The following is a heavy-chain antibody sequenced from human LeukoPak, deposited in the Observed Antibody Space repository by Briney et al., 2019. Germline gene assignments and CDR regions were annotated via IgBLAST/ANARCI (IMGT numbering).Heavy chain of an antibody. J-gene: IGHJ4*02. Sequence: PGGSLSFSSAASGFTFHSCRGYWGRQAPGKGLWWGSRIDNDGSSTTYADSVKGPITISRDNAKNALYLQRNSVRAEDTAVYYCARSAFPYYFDYWGQGTLVTVSS. D-gene: IGHD3-16*01. V-gene: IGHV3-74*01. CDR1: GFTFHSCR. CDR2: IDNDGSST. CDR3: ARSAFPYYFDY.